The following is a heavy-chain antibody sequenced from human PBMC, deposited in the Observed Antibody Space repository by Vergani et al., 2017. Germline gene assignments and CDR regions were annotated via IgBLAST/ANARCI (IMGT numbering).Heavy chain of an antibody. CDR3: ARHLAYCGGDCYPYYYGMDV. V-gene: IGHV4-59*08. CDR1: GGSISSYY. J-gene: IGHJ6*02. D-gene: IGHD2-21*02. Sequence: QLHLQESGPGLVKPSETLSLTCTVSGGSISSYYWSWIRQPPGKSLEWIGSIYYSGLTYYNPSLKSRVTISVDTSKNQFSLKLSSVTAADTAVYYCARHLAYCGGDCYPYYYGMDVWGQGTTVTVSS. CDR2: IYYSGLT.